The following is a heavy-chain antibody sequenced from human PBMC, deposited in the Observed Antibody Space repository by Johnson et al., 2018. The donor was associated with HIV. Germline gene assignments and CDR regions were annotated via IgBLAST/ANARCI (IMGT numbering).Heavy chain of an antibody. CDR3: AGENLPGIAVYGGAFDI. Sequence: VQLVESGGRVVQPGRSLRLSCAASGFTFSSYAMHWVRQAPGKGLEWVAVISYDGSNKYYADSVKGRFTISRDNSKNTLYLQMNSLRAEDTAVYYCAGENLPGIAVYGGAFDIWGQGTMVTVSS. J-gene: IGHJ3*02. CDR2: ISYDGSNK. V-gene: IGHV3-30-3*01. D-gene: IGHD6-19*01. CDR1: GFTFSSYA.